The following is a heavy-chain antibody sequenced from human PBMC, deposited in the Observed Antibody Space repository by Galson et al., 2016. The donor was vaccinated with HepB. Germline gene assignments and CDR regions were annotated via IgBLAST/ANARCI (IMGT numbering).Heavy chain of an antibody. CDR3: ATSLRFFDWLFKFYFDN. V-gene: IGHV6-1*01. D-gene: IGHD3-9*01. CDR1: GDSVSSNSVV. J-gene: IGHJ4*02. Sequence: CAISGDSVSSNSVVWNWIRQSPSRGLEWLGRAYYRSKWFNEYADSVKSRITINADTSMNHFSLLLNSVTPEDTAVYYCATSLRFFDWLFKFYFDNWGQGTLVTVSS. CDR2: AYYRSKWFN.